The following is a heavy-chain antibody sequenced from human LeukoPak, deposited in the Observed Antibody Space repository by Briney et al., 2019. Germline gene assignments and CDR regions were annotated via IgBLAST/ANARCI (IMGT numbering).Heavy chain of an antibody. J-gene: IGHJ4*02. CDR1: GFTFSSYA. V-gene: IGHV3-23*01. CDR3: ARDAYYDSSGYKGY. D-gene: IGHD3-22*01. Sequence: GGSLRLSCAASGFTFSSYAMSWVRQAPGKGLEWVSAISGSGGSTYYADSVKGRFTISRDNSKNTLYLQMNSLRAEDTAVYYCARDAYYDSSGYKGYWGQGTLVTVSS. CDR2: ISGSGGST.